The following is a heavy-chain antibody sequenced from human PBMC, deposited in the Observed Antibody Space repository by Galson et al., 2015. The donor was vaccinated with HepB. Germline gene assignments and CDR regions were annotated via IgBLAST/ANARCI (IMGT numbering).Heavy chain of an antibody. V-gene: IGHV1-2*02. D-gene: IGHD3-22*01. CDR1: GYTFTGYY. J-gene: IGHJ4*02. CDR2: INPNSGGT. CDR3: ATLYYYVSSGYYRGDFDY. Sequence: SVKVSCKASGYTFTGYYMHWVRQAPGQGLEWMGWINPNSGGTNYAQKVQGRVTMTRDTSISTAFMELSRLRADDTAVYYCATLYYYVSSGYYRGDFDYWGQGTLVTVSS.